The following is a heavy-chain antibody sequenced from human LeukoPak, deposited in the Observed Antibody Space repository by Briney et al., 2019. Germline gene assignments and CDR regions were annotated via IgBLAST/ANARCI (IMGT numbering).Heavy chain of an antibody. CDR2: INGNDGST. Sequence: GASVKVSCKASGYTFDNFYIHWVRQAPGQGPEWMGWINGNDGSTNYAQKFQGRVTMTRVTAISTVYMDLSALRPDDTAIYYCARDEGSTYNQLDYWGQGTLVTVSS. V-gene: IGHV1-2*02. CDR1: GYTFDNFY. CDR3: ARDEGSTYNQLDY. D-gene: IGHD1-14*01. J-gene: IGHJ4*02.